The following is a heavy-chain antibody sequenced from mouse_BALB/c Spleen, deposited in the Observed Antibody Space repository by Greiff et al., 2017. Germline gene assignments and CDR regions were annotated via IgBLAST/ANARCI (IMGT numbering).Heavy chain of an antibody. CDR1: GYSFTSYW. CDR3: TRDGGYDRAWFAY. J-gene: IGHJ3*01. D-gene: IGHD2-2*01. Sequence: VQLQQSGTVLARPGASVKMSCKASGYSFTSYWMHWVKQRPGQGLEWIGAIYPGNSDTSYNQKFKGKAKLTAVTSASTAYMELSSLTNEDSAVYYCTRDGGYDRAWFAYWGQGTLVTVSA. CDR2: IYPGNSDT. V-gene: IGHV1-5*01.